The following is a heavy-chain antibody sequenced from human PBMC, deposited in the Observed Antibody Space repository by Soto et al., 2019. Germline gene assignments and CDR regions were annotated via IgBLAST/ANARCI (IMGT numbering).Heavy chain of an antibody. CDR1: GFTFSTYW. CDR2: IRQDGSDK. Sequence: PGGSLRLSCAASGFTFSTYWMSWVRQAPGKGLEWVANIRQDGSDKYYVDSVKGRFTISRDNAKSSLYLQMNNLRAEDTAVYYCARDFTGYSGYDSWGQGTLVTVSS. J-gene: IGHJ5*02. D-gene: IGHD5-12*01. CDR3: ARDFTGYSGYDS. V-gene: IGHV3-7*01.